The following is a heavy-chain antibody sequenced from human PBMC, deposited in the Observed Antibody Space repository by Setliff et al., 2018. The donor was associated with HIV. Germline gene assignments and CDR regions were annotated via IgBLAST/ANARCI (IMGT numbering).Heavy chain of an antibody. J-gene: IGHJ5*02. CDR3: ARDIGITTTGKGWLEP. CDR1: GYMFTAYF. V-gene: IGHV1-2*02. CDR2: INPNTGGT. D-gene: IGHD1-1*01. Sequence: GASVKVSCKASGYMFTAYFIHWVRQAPGRGPEWMGWINPNTGGTNYAQKFQGRVTMTRNTPFTTAYMELTSLTSDDTAVYYCARDIGITTTGKGWLEPWGQGTQVTVSS.